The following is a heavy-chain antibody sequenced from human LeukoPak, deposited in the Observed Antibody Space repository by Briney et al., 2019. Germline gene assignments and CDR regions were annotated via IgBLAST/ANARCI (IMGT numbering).Heavy chain of an antibody. CDR1: GGTFSSYA. CDR2: IIPIFGTA. D-gene: IGHD2-15*01. CDR3: ARDRDRSGGSCYGAY. Sequence: SVKVSCKASGGTFSSYAISWVRQAPGQGLEWMGGIIPIFGTANYAQKFQGRVTITADESTSTAYMELSSLRSEDTAVYYCARDRDRSGGSCYGAYWGQGTLVTVSS. V-gene: IGHV1-69*13. J-gene: IGHJ4*02.